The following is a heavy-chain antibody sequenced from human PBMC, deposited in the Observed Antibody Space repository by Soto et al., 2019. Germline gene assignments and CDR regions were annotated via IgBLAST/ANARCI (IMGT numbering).Heavy chain of an antibody. CDR1: GDSFISYW. J-gene: IGHJ6*02. CDR2: IYPGDSDT. Sequence: PGEFLKISCKGSGDSFISYWIGWVRQMPGKGLKRMGIIYPGDSDTRYSPSFQGQVTISADKSISTAYLQWSSLKASDTAMYYCAGGGVRGVITRTRDYYGMDVWGQGTTVTVSS. D-gene: IGHD3-10*01. CDR3: AGGGVRGVITRTRDYYGMDV. V-gene: IGHV5-51*01.